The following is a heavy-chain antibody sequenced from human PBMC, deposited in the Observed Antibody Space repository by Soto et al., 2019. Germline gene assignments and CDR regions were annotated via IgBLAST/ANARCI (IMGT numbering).Heavy chain of an antibody. Sequence: QVQLVQSGAEVKKPGASVKVSCKASGYTFTSYGISWVRQAPGQGLEWMGWISAYNGNTNYAQKLQGRVTMTTDTSTSTADMEPSSRRSDDTAVYYGAREALNFEYYYGSGRGYYFDYWGQGTLVTVSS. J-gene: IGHJ4*02. CDR2: ISAYNGNT. D-gene: IGHD3-10*01. CDR1: GYTFTSYG. V-gene: IGHV1-18*01. CDR3: AREALNFEYYYGSGRGYYFDY.